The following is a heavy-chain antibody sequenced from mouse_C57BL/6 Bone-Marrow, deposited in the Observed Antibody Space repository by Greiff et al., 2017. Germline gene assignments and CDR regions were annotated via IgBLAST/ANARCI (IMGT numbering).Heavy chain of an antibody. D-gene: IGHD2-3*01. Sequence: QVQLKQSGPDLVKTAASAKISCKASGYAFSSSWMNRVQQRPGKGLAWIGRIYPGVGDTNYNGKFKVKAPLTADKSSITAYLQLRSLTSEDSAVYLCARYYDGYYFDVWGTATTVNDSS. CDR1: GYAFSSSW. CDR3: ARYYDGYYFDV. J-gene: IGHJ1*03. CDR2: IYPGVGDT. V-gene: IGHV1-82*01.